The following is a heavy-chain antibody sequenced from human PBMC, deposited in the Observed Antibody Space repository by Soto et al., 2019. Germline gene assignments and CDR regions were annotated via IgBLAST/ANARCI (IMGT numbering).Heavy chain of an antibody. CDR3: ANNPLRQQLGAFDI. CDR2: ISGSGGST. D-gene: IGHD6-13*01. J-gene: IGHJ3*02. Sequence: GGSLRLSCAASGFTFSSYAMSWVRQAPGKGLEWVSAISGSGGSTYYADSVKGRFTISRDNSKNTLYLQMNSLRAEDTVVYYCANNPLRQQLGAFDIWGQGTMVTVSS. V-gene: IGHV3-23*01. CDR1: GFTFSSYA.